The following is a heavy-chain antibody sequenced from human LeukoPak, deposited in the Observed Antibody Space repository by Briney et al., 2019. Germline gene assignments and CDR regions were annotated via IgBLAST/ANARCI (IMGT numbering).Heavy chain of an antibody. Sequence: GGSLRLSCAASGFTFSSYSMNWVRQAPGKGLEWVAVISYDGSNKYYADSVKGRFTISRDNSKNTLYLQMNSLRAEDTAVYYCARDTGYDSSGYYLGAFDIWGQGTMVTVSS. J-gene: IGHJ3*02. CDR3: ARDTGYDSSGYYLGAFDI. CDR1: GFTFSSYS. CDR2: ISYDGSNK. V-gene: IGHV3-30*03. D-gene: IGHD3-22*01.